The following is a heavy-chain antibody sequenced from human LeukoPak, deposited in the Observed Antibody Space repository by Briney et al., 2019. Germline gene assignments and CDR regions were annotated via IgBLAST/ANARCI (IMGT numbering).Heavy chain of an antibody. CDR2: IYTSGST. D-gene: IGHD2-2*01. CDR3: ARIRGFVVVPAAMMGAFDI. CDR1: GGSISSGSYY. J-gene: IGHJ3*02. V-gene: IGHV4-61*02. Sequence: TPSQTLSLTCTVSGGSISSGSYYWSWIRQPAGKGLEWIGRIYTSGSTNYNPSLKSRVTISVDTSKNRFSLKLSSVTAADTAVYYCARIRGFVVVPAAMMGAFDIWGQGTMVTVSS.